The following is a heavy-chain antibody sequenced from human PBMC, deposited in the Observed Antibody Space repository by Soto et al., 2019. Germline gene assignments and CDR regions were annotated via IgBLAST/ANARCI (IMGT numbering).Heavy chain of an antibody. D-gene: IGHD3-22*01. Sequence: SQTLALTCPISADGVSNNRAAWTWLKHSPSRGLEWLGRTYYRSKWYNHYAVSVESRITVNPDTSKNQFSLQLNSVTPEDTAVYYCARSGPGGYIDYWGQGTLVTVSS. J-gene: IGHJ4*02. CDR2: TYYRSKWYN. V-gene: IGHV6-1*01. CDR1: ADGVSNNRAA. CDR3: ARSGPGGYIDY.